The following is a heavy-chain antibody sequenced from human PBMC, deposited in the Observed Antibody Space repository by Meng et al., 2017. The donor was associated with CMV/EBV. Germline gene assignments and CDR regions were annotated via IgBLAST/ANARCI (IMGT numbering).Heavy chain of an antibody. Sequence: ASVKVSCKASGYTFTSYDINWVRQATGQGLEWMGWMNPNSGNTGYAQKFQGRVTMTRKTSISTAYMELSSLRSEDTAVYYCARAPSPLYCSSTSCYTGGMDVWGQGTTVTVSS. CDR2: MNPNSGNT. V-gene: IGHV1-8*01. CDR3: ARAPSPLYCSSTSCYTGGMDV. CDR1: GYTFTSYD. D-gene: IGHD2-2*02. J-gene: IGHJ6*02.